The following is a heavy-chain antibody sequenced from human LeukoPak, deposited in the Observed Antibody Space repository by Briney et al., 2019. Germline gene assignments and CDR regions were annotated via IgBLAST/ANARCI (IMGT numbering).Heavy chain of an antibody. D-gene: IGHD7-27*01. V-gene: IGHV4-59*01. CDR2: IYYTGST. Sequence: SETLSLTCAVYGGSFSGYYWNWIRQPPGKGLEWIGYIYYTGSTNYNPSLKSRVTISVDTSKNHFSLKLSSVTAADTAVYYCARANWGSSGWFDPWGQGTLVTVSS. CDR1: GGSFSGYY. J-gene: IGHJ5*02. CDR3: ARANWGSSGWFDP.